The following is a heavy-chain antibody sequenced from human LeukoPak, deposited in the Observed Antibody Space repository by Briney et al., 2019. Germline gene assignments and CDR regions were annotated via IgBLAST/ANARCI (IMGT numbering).Heavy chain of an antibody. V-gene: IGHV4-34*01. D-gene: IGHD5-12*01. Sequence: SETLSLTCAVYGGSFSGYYWSWIRQPPGKGLEWIGEINHSGSTNYNPSLKSRVTISVDTSKNQFSLKLSSVTAADTAVYYCARGGVARNVYYYMDVWGKGTTVTVSS. J-gene: IGHJ6*03. CDR2: INHSGST. CDR1: GGSFSGYY. CDR3: ARGGVARNVYYYMDV.